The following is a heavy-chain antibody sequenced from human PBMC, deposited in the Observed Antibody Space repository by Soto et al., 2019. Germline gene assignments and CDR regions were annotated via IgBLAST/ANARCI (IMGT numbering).Heavy chain of an antibody. CDR2: ISYDGSNK. V-gene: IGHV3-30-3*01. CDR3: ARTNGGGYYDYYYYGMDV. J-gene: IGHJ6*02. CDR1: GFTFSSYA. Sequence: QVQLVESGGGVVQPGRSLRLSGAASGFTFSSYAMHWVRQAPGKGLEWVAVISYDGSNKYYADSVKGRFTISRDNSKNTLYLQMNSLRAEDTAVYYCARTNGGGYYDYYYYGMDVWGQGTTVTVSS. D-gene: IGHD3-22*01.